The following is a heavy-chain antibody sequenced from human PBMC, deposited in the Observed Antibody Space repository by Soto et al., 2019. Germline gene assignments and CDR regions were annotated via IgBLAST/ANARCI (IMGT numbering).Heavy chain of an antibody. V-gene: IGHV3-23*01. Sequence: PGGSLRLSCAASGFTFSRSAMSWVRQAPGKGLEWVSSISSSAARTYYPDSVRGRFTISRDNSKNTLSLQMNSLRAEDTAVYYCAKTLGLVDPFDYWGQGTLVTVSS. CDR1: GFTFSRSA. J-gene: IGHJ4*02. D-gene: IGHD2-8*02. CDR2: ISSSAART. CDR3: AKTLGLVDPFDY.